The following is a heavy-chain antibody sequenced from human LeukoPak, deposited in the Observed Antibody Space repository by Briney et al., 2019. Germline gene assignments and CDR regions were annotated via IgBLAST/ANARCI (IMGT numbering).Heavy chain of an antibody. V-gene: IGHV3-21*04. CDR3: ARNPDVVVIAGDAFDI. CDR2: ISSSSSYI. J-gene: IGHJ3*02. Sequence: PGGSLRLSCAASGFTFSSYSMNWVRQAPGKGLEWVSSISSSSSYIYYADSVKGRFTISRDNAKNSLYLQMNSLRAEDTAVYYCARNPDVVVIAGDAFDIWGQGTMVTVSS. CDR1: GFTFSSYS. D-gene: IGHD2-21*01.